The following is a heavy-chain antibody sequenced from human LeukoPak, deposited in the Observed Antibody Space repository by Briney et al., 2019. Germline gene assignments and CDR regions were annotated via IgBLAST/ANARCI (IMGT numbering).Heavy chain of an antibody. D-gene: IGHD3-10*01. V-gene: IGHV3-7*01. J-gene: IGHJ6*02. CDR2: IKQDGSEK. CDR1: GFTFSSYW. Sequence: GSLRLSCAASGFTFSSYWMSWVRQAPGKGLEWVANIKQDGSEKYYVDSVKGRFAISRENAKNSLYLQMNSLRAEDTAVYYCARDLRGAGSYWGYYYYGMDVWGQGTTVTVSS. CDR3: ARDLRGAGSYWGYYYYGMDV.